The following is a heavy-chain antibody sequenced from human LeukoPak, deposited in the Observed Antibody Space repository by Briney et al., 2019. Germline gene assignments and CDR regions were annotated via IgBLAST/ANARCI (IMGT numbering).Heavy chain of an antibody. D-gene: IGHD3-22*01. CDR2: IYTSGST. Sequence: SETLSLTCTVSGGSISSGSYYWSWIRQPAGKGLEWIGRIYTSGSTNYNPSLKSRVTISVDTSKNQFSLKLSSVTAADTAVYYCARGHTSGYYYDNWFDPCRQGILVNV. V-gene: IGHV4-61*02. CDR1: GGSISSGSYY. J-gene: IGHJ5*02. CDR3: ARGHTSGYYYDNWFDP.